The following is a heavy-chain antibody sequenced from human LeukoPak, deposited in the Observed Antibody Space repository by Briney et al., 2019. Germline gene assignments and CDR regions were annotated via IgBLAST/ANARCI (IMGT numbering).Heavy chain of an antibody. V-gene: IGHV4-59*01. D-gene: IGHD2-21*02. J-gene: IGHJ4*02. CDR1: GDFISRYY. Sequence: SETQSLTCTVSGDFISRYYWSWIRQSPGKGLEWIGYVYDRGGTNYNPSLKSRAIISADTSKNQFSLKVTSVTAADTAVYYYARASDSGDWHLGYWGQGTLVTVSS. CDR2: VYDRGGT. CDR3: ARASDSGDWHLGY.